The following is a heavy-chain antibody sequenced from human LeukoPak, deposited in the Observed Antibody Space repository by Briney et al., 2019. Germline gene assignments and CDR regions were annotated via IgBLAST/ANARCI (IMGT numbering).Heavy chain of an antibody. CDR1: GFTFSSCA. V-gene: IGHV3-23*01. Sequence: PGGSLRLSCAASGFTFSSCAMTWVRQAPGKGLEWVSAISGSDSITYYADAVKGRFTISRDNSKNTLYLQMNSLRAEDTAVYYCXXXXXXXXXXSGYNPDVHWGQGTLVTVSS. CDR2: ISGSDSIT. J-gene: IGHJ4*02. D-gene: IGHD3-22*01. CDR3: XXXXXXXXXXSGYNPDVH.